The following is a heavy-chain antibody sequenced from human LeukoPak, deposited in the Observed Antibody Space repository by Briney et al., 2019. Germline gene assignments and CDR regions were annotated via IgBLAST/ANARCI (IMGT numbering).Heavy chain of an antibody. CDR2: MNPNSGNT. Sequence: GASVKVSCKASGGTFSSYAISWVRQATGQGLEWMGWMNPNSGNTGYAQKFQGRVTMTRNTSISTAYMELSGLRSDDTAVYYCARGPMYSASYNYWGQGTLVAVSS. V-gene: IGHV1-8*02. J-gene: IGHJ4*02. CDR1: GGTFSSYA. CDR3: ARGPMYSASYNY. D-gene: IGHD1-26*01.